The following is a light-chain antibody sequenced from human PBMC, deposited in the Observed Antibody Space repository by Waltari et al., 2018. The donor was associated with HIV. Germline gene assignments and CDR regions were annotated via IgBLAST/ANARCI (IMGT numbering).Light chain of an antibody. CDR1: RDISND. Sequence: DIQMSQAPSSLSASVGDRVTITCRASRDISNDLAWYQQKSGEVPKLLIYGASTLRSGVSSRFRGSGSGTEFTLTINGLQPEDVASYYCQNYDSAPVAFGQGTRLEIK. J-gene: IGKJ5*01. V-gene: IGKV1-27*01. CDR3: QNYDSAPVA. CDR2: GAS.